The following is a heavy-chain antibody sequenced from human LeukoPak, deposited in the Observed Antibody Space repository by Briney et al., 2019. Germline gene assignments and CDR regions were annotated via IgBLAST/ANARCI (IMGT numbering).Heavy chain of an antibody. J-gene: IGHJ4*02. CDR2: ISYDGSNK. CDR3: ARGVRIAVAGNIDY. CDR1: GFTFSSYA. Sequence: PGRSLRLSCAASGFTFSSYAMHWVRQAPGKGLEWVAVISYDGSNKKYADSVKGRFTISRDNSKNTLYLQMNSLRAEDTAVYYCARGVRIAVAGNIDYWGQGTLVTVSS. V-gene: IGHV3-30*04. D-gene: IGHD6-19*01.